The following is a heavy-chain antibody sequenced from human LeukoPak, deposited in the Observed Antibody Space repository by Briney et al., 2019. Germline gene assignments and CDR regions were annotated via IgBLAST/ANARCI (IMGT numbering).Heavy chain of an antibody. D-gene: IGHD2-2*01. CDR1: GYSFNTYW. Sequence: GESLKISCRGSGYSFNTYWIGWVRQMPGKGLEWMGIIYPGDSDTRYSPSFQGQVTMSADRSINTDYLQWSSLKASDTAMYYCARRQGCSSTSCPPDYWGQGTLVTVSS. V-gene: IGHV5-51*01. CDR2: IYPGDSDT. CDR3: ARRQGCSSTSCPPDY. J-gene: IGHJ4*02.